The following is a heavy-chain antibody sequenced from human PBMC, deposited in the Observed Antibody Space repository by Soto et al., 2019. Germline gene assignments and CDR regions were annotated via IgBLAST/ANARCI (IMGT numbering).Heavy chain of an antibody. CDR2: IYHSGST. Sequence: QVQLQESGPGLVKPSGTLSLTCAVSGASISTTNWWTWVRRPPGKGLEWIGEIYHSGSTNYNPSLKSRVTISVDKSKNQFSLKLDSVTAADTAVYYCARGGSSDWLRLFHQWGQGTLVTVSP. D-gene: IGHD6-25*01. V-gene: IGHV4-4*02. J-gene: IGHJ1*01. CDR3: ARGGSSDWLRLFHQ. CDR1: GASISTTNW.